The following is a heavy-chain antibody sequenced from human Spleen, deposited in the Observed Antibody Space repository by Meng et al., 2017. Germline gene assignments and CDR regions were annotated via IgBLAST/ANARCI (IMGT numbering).Heavy chain of an antibody. CDR1: GFTFSSYG. Sequence: GESLKISCAASGFTFSSYGIHWVRQAPGKGLEWVALVWYGGGNSYYADSVKGRFTISGDNSKNTLYLQMDSLRADDTAVYYCARSKDPSRNYYYYGMAVWGQGTTVTVSS. D-gene: IGHD5-24*01. V-gene: IGHV3-33*01. CDR3: ARSKDPSRNYYYYGMAV. CDR2: VWYGGGNS. J-gene: IGHJ6*02.